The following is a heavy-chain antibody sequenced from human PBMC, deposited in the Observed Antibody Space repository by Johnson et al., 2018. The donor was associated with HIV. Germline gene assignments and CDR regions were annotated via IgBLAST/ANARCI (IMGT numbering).Heavy chain of an antibody. V-gene: IGHV3-30*04. D-gene: IGHD3-10*01. CDR1: GFTFSNYA. CDR3: ARVGLGSLWFGELNSAFDI. Sequence: QVQLVESGGGVVQPGGSLRLSCAASGFTFSNYAMHWVRQAPGKGLEWLSVISYDGSYKYYADSMKGRFTISRDNARKSLYLQMNSLRAEDTAVYYCARVGLGSLWFGELNSAFDIWGQGTMVTVSS. J-gene: IGHJ3*02. CDR2: ISYDGSYK.